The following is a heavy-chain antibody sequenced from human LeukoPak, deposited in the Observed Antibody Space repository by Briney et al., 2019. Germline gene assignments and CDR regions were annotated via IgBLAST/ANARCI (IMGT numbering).Heavy chain of an antibody. CDR1: GYTFTSYD. Sequence: ASVKVSCKASGYTFTSYDINWVRQATGQGLEWMGWMNPNSGNTGYEQKFQGRVTMTRNTSISTAYMELSSLRSEDTAVYYCARGRYDSSGYYYWGQGTLVTVSS. CDR3: ARGRYDSSGYYY. D-gene: IGHD3-22*01. J-gene: IGHJ4*02. V-gene: IGHV1-8*01. CDR2: MNPNSGNT.